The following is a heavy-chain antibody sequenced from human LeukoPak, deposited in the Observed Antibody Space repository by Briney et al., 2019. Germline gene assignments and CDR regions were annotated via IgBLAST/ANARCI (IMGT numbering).Heavy chain of an antibody. D-gene: IGHD2-15*01. Sequence: GGSLRLSCAASGFTFSSGAMSWVRQAPGKELEWVSHISGSGGTTYYADSVKGRFTISRDNSKNTLYLQVNSLRAEDTAVYYCAKCPSGTWGRFDYWGQGTLVTVSS. CDR1: GFTFSSGA. J-gene: IGHJ4*02. V-gene: IGHV3-23*01. CDR3: AKCPSGTWGRFDY. CDR2: ISGSGGTT.